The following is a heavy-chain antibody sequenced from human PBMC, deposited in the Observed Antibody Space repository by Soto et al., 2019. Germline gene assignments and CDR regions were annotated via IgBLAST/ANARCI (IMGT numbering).Heavy chain of an antibody. Sequence: QVQLVESGGGVVQPGRSVRLSCAASGFSFSYYAMHWVRQAPGKGLEWVAVIAYDSSKKYYADSVKGRFTISRDNSKNTLYLQMNSLRDDQTAVYYCASPDCSGGSCYLTEYFQYWGQGTLVTVSS. D-gene: IGHD2-15*01. CDR1: GFSFSYYA. CDR2: IAYDSSKK. CDR3: ASPDCSGGSCYLTEYFQY. J-gene: IGHJ1*01. V-gene: IGHV3-30*03.